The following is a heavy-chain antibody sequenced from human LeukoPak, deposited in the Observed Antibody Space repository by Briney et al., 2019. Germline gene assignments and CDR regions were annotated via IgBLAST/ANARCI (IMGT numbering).Heavy chain of an antibody. Sequence: GGSLRLSCAASGFTFSTYWMHWVRQAPGKGLVWVSRISSDGSNTIYADSVKGRFTISRDNAKNTVYLQMNSLRAEDTAVYYCASPGGIVGRRNVYDLWGQGTMVTVFS. CDR2: ISSDGSNT. J-gene: IGHJ3*01. CDR3: ASPGGIVGRRNVYDL. V-gene: IGHV3-74*01. D-gene: IGHD6-6*01. CDR1: GFTFSTYW.